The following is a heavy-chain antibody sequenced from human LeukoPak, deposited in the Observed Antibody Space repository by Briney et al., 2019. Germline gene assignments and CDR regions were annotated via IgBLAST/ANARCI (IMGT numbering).Heavy chain of an antibody. Sequence: GGSLRLPCAASGFTFDDYGMSWVRQAPGKGLEWVSGINWNGGSTGYADSVKGRFTISRDNAKNSLYLQMNSLRAEDTALYYCARVSGSKDAFDIWGQGTMVTVSS. CDR1: GFTFDDYG. J-gene: IGHJ3*02. CDR3: ARVSGSKDAFDI. V-gene: IGHV3-20*04. CDR2: INWNGGST. D-gene: IGHD6-19*01.